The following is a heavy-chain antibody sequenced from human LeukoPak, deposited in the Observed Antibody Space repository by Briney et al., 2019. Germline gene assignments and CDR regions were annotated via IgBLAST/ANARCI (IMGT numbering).Heavy chain of an antibody. J-gene: IGHJ5*02. V-gene: IGHV4-39*07. D-gene: IGHD6-19*01. CDR1: GGSISSSSYY. CDR3: ARTHTGYSSGYWFDP. Sequence: SETLSLTCTVSGGSISSSSYYWGWIRQPPGKGLEWIGSIHYSGSTYYNPSLKSRVTISVDTSKNQFSLNLSSVTAADTAVYYCARTHTGYSSGYWFDPWGQGTLVTVSS. CDR2: IHYSGST.